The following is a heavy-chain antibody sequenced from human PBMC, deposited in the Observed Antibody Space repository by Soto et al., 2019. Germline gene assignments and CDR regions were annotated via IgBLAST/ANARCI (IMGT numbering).Heavy chain of an antibody. J-gene: IGHJ6*02. Sequence: QVQLVESGGGVVQPGRSLRLSCAASGFSFSAYTMHWVRQVPGKGLEWVAVISFGGNSKYYADSVKGRFTISRDKSDNTLYLQMNTLREDDTALYYCARAGYSSSQGDYFYGMAVWGQGTTVTVSS. D-gene: IGHD6-13*01. CDR3: ARAGYSSSQGDYFYGMAV. CDR1: GFSFSAYT. CDR2: ISFGGNSK. V-gene: IGHV3-30-3*01.